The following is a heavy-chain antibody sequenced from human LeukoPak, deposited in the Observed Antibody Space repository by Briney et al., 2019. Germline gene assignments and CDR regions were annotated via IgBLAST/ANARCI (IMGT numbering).Heavy chain of an antibody. CDR3: ARTITMVRGAPLVFDY. J-gene: IGHJ4*02. CDR2: IYYGGST. Sequence: SETLSLTCSVSGGSISSSSYYWGWIRQPPGKGLEWIGRIYYGGSTYYNPSLKSRVTVSVDTSKNQFSLKLSSVTAADTAVYYCARTITMVRGAPLVFDYWGQGTLVTVSS. CDR1: GGSISSSSYY. D-gene: IGHD3-10*01. V-gene: IGHV4-39*01.